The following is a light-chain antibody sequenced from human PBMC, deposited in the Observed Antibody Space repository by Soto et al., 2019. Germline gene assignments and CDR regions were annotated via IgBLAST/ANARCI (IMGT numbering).Light chain of an antibody. CDR2: GAS. V-gene: IGKV3-20*01. CDR3: HQYGSSPLYT. J-gene: IGKJ2*01. CDR1: QSVSSSY. Sequence: EIVLTQSPGTRSLSPGERATLSCRASQSVSSSYLAWYQQKPGQAPRLLIYGASSRTTGIPDRFSGSGSGTDFILTISRLEPEDFAVYYCHQYGSSPLYTFGQGTKLEIK.